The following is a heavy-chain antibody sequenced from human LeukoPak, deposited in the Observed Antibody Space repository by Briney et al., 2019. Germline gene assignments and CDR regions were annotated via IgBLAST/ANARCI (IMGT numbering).Heavy chain of an antibody. Sequence: ASVKVSCKASGGTFSSYTISWVRQAPGQGLEWMGRIIPILGIANYAQKFQGRVTTTADKSTSTAYMELSSLRSEDTAVYYCARDGGGCSGGSCYADYWGQGTLVTVSS. V-gene: IGHV1-69*04. J-gene: IGHJ4*02. CDR2: IIPILGIA. CDR1: GGTFSSYT. D-gene: IGHD2-15*01. CDR3: ARDGGGCSGGSCYADY.